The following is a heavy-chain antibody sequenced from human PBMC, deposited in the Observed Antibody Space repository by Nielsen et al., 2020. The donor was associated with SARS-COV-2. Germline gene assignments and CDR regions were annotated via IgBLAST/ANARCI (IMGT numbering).Heavy chain of an antibody. D-gene: IGHD3-10*01. V-gene: IGHV4-59*01. CDR2: IYYNGNT. CDR1: GGSISSYY. Sequence: SETLSLTCTVSGGSISSYYWSWIRQPPGRGLEWIGYIYYNGNTNYNPSLKSRVIISVDTSKKNFSLKLSSVTAADTAVYYCARDGFWAPFDYWGQGTLVTVSS. J-gene: IGHJ4*02. CDR3: ARDGFWAPFDY.